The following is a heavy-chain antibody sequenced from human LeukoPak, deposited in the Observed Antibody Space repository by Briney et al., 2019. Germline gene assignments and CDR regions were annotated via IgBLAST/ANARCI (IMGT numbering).Heavy chain of an antibody. J-gene: IGHJ5*02. Sequence: PGGSLRLSCAASGFTFSSYAMSWVRQAPGKGLEWVSSISSSSSYIYYADSVKGRFTISRDNAKNSLYLQMNSLRAEDTAVYYCARPGKEWLVINWFDPWGQGTLVTVSS. D-gene: IGHD6-19*01. CDR1: GFTFSSYA. V-gene: IGHV3-21*01. CDR3: ARPGKEWLVINWFDP. CDR2: ISSSSSYI.